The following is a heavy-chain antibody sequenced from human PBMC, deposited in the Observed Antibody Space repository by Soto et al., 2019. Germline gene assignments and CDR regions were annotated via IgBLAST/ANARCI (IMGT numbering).Heavy chain of an antibody. Sequence: GASVKVSCKASGYTFTSYGISWVRQAPGQGLEWMGWISAYNGNTNYAQKLQGRVTMTTDTSTSTAYMELRSLRSDDTAVYYCARDYDILTGYSGNFDYWGQGTLVTVSS. CDR1: GYTFTSYG. D-gene: IGHD3-9*01. CDR2: ISAYNGNT. CDR3: ARDYDILTGYSGNFDY. J-gene: IGHJ4*02. V-gene: IGHV1-18*01.